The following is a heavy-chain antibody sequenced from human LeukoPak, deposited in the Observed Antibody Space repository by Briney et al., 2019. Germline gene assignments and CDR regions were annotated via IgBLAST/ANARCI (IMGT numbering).Heavy chain of an antibody. J-gene: IGHJ4*02. D-gene: IGHD2-15*01. CDR3: ARAQRYCSGGNCYPSYFDY. V-gene: IGHV4-30-2*01. CDR1: GGSISSGGYS. CDR2: IHHTGST. Sequence: SETLSLTCAVAGGSISSGGYSWTWIRRPPGKALEWIGDIHHTGSTYYNPSLKSRVTISLDRSKNPFSLKLSSVTAADTAVYYCARAQRYCSGGNCYPSYFDYWGLGTLVTVSS.